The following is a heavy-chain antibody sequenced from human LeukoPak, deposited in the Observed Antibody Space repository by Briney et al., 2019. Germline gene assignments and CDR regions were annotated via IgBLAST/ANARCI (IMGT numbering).Heavy chain of an antibody. J-gene: IGHJ4*02. CDR2: ILYDGSNK. Sequence: TGGSLRLSCAASGFTFRDHGMDWVRQAPGKGLGWVTFILYDGSNKYYTDSVKGRFTIYRDNSKNTLYLQMNGLKPDDTAEYYCAKTIDKGSGYDMDYWGQGTMVSVSS. D-gene: IGHD3-22*01. V-gene: IGHV3-30*02. CDR1: GFTFRDHG. CDR3: AKTIDKGSGYDMDY.